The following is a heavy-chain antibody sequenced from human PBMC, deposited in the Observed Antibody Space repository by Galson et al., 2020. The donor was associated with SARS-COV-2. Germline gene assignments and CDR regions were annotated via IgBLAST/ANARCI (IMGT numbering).Heavy chain of an antibody. Sequence: SETLSLTCTVSSGSITTGGYYWSWIRQLPGKGLEWIGYIFYSGLTYYNPSLKSRPTISIDTSKNQFSLKLSSVTAADTAVYYCARVYGGSDHVDYGGQGVLVTVSS. D-gene: IGHD5-12*01. CDR3: ARVYGGSDHVDY. CDR2: IFYSGLT. CDR1: SGSITTGGYY. V-gene: IGHV4-31*03. J-gene: IGHJ4*02.